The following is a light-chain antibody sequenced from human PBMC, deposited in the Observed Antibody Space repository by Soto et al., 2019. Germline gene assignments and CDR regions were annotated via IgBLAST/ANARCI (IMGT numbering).Light chain of an antibody. CDR1: SSDIGYYNF. CDR2: EVR. J-gene: IGLJ2*01. Sequence: QSVLTQPASVSGSPGQSITISCTGTSSDIGYYNFVSWYQQHPGKAPKLMIYEVRNRPSGVSNRFSGSKSGNTASLTISGLQAEDEADYYCSSYTSTSTPVVFGGGTKVTVL. CDR3: SSYTSTSTPVV. V-gene: IGLV2-14*01.